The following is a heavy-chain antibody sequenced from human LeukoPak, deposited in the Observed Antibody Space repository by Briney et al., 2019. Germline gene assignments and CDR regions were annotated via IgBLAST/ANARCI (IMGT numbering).Heavy chain of an antibody. CDR1: GGSISSGGYY. V-gene: IGHV4-31*03. D-gene: IGHD6-19*01. CDR2: IYYSGST. CDR3: ARSPLAVYAFDI. Sequence: SQTMSLTCTVYGGSISSGGYYCSWIRQHPGKGLEWIGYIYYSGSTYYNPSLKSRVTISVDTSKNQFSLRLSSVTAADTAVYYCARSPLAVYAFDIWGQGTMVTVSS. J-gene: IGHJ3*02.